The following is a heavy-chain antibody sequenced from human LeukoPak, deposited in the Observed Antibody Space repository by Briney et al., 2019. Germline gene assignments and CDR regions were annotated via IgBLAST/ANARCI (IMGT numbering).Heavy chain of an antibody. CDR2: INPNSGGT. D-gene: IGHD1-26*01. Sequence: ASVKVSCKASGYTFTGYYMHWVRQAPGQGLEWMGWINPNSGGTNYAQKFQGWVTMTRDTSISTAYMELSSLRSEDAAVYYCARDSGSGSNDYWGQGTLVTVSS. CDR1: GYTFTGYY. J-gene: IGHJ4*02. CDR3: ARDSGSGSNDY. V-gene: IGHV1-2*04.